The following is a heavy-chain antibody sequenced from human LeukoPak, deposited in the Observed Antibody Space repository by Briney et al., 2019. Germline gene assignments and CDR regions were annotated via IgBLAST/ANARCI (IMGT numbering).Heavy chain of an antibody. Sequence: GGSLRLSYAASGFTFSNYAMYWVRQAPGKGLEYVSGISSNGGSTYYANSVKVRFTISRDNSKNTLYLQMNSLRAEDTAVYYCARGLGVLGTFDYWGQGTLVTVSS. CDR2: ISSNGGST. V-gene: IGHV3-64*01. J-gene: IGHJ4*02. D-gene: IGHD3-10*01. CDR3: ARGLGVLGTFDY. CDR1: GFTFSNYA.